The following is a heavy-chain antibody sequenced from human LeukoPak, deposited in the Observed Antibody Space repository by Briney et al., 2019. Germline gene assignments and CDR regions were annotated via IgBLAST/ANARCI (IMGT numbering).Heavy chain of an antibody. CDR1: GYSFTTYW. J-gene: IGHJ3*02. CDR3: ARWGDGDAFDI. CDR2: VYPDDSDT. Sequence: GGSLKISCKGSGYSFTTYWIGWVRQMPGKGVEWMGIVYPDDSDTRYSPSFQGRVTISADKSISTAYLQWSSLKASDTAMYYCARWGDGDAFDIWGQGTMVTVSS. V-gene: IGHV5-51*01. D-gene: IGHD2-21*02.